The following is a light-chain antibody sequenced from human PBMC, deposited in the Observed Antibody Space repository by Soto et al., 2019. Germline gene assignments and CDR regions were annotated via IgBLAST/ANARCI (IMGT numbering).Light chain of an antibody. V-gene: IGLV2-8*01. CDR2: EVS. CDR1: SSDVGGYNY. J-gene: IGLJ2*01. Sequence: QSVLTQPPSASGSPGQSVTISCTGTSSDVGGYNYVSWYQQHPGKPPKLMIYEVSKRPSGVPDRFSGSKSGNTASLTVSGLQAEDEADYYCSSYAGSNNVVFGGGTKLTVL. CDR3: SSYAGSNNVV.